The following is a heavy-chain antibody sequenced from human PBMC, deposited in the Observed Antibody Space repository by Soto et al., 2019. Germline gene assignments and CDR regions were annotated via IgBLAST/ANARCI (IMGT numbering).Heavy chain of an antibody. CDR2: IYHSGST. CDR1: DGSISSGGYS. D-gene: IGHD6-19*01. CDR3: ASAGGLGAVAADY. Sequence: QLQLQESGSGLVKPSQTLSLTCAVSDGSISSGGYSWSWIRQPPGKGLEWIGYIYHSGSTYYNPSLKSRVTISVDRSKNQFSLKLSSVTAADTAVYYCASAGGLGAVAADYWGQGTLGTVSS. J-gene: IGHJ4*02. V-gene: IGHV4-30-2*01.